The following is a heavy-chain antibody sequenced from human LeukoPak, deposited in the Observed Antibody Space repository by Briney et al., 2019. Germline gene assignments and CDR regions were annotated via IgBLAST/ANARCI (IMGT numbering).Heavy chain of an antibody. CDR2: ISGNGVLT. V-gene: IGHV3-23*01. D-gene: IGHD3-3*01. Sequence: GGSPRLSCSASGFTFKSYTMAWVRQAPGKGLEWVSGISGNGVLTYYADSVKGRFTVSRDNSKNILHLQLNNLRAEDSAIYYCANSQGTIFGVVDYWGQGTLVTVSS. CDR3: ANSQGTIFGVVDY. J-gene: IGHJ4*02. CDR1: GFTFKSYT.